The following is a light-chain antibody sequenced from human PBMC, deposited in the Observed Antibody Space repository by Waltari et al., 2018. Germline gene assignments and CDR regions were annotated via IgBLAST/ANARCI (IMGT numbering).Light chain of an antibody. CDR2: GAS. CDR1: QSVSPN. Sequence: EIVLTQSPATLSVSPGETATLSCRASQSVSPNLAWYQQKPGQIPRLLISGASTRATGIPARFSGSWSGTEFTLTISSLQSEDFAVYYCQQYKNWPLTFGGGTKVEIK. J-gene: IGKJ4*01. CDR3: QQYKNWPLT. V-gene: IGKV3-15*01.